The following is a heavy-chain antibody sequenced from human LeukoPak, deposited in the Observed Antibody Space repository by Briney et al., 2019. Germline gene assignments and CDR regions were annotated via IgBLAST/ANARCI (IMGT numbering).Heavy chain of an antibody. Sequence: PGGSLRLSCAASGFTFSTYNMNWVRKAPGKGMEWVSSISSSSSYIYYADSVKGRFTISRDNAKNSLYLQMNSLRAEDTAVYYCGASMVRGVIPSSGQGTLVTVSS. D-gene: IGHD3-10*01. J-gene: IGHJ5*02. CDR3: GASMVRGVIPS. CDR1: GFTFSTYN. CDR2: ISSSSSYI. V-gene: IGHV3-21*01.